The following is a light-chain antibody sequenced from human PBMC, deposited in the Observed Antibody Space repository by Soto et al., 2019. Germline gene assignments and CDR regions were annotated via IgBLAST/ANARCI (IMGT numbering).Light chain of an antibody. J-gene: IGLJ1*01. Sequence: QCALTQPASVPGSPGQSITISCTGTRSDVGGYAYVSWYQLHPGKAPKLMIFEVSNRPSGVSYRFSGSKSGNTASLTISVLQVEDEADYFCSSYEISTAYLCGTGTKVTVL. V-gene: IGLV2-14*01. CDR3: SSYEISTAYL. CDR2: EVS. CDR1: RSDVGGYAY.